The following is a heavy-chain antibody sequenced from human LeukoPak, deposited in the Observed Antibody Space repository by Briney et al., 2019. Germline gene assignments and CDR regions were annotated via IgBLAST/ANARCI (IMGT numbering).Heavy chain of an antibody. J-gene: IGHJ4*02. V-gene: IGHV1-2*02. D-gene: IGHD2-21*02. Sequence: ASVKVSCKASGYTFTGYYMQWVRQAPGQGLEWMGWINPNSGGTNYAQKFQGRVTMTRDTSISKAYMELSRLRSDDTAVYYCARDWNCGGDCYSTWGQGTLVTVSS. CDR3: ARDWNCGGDCYST. CDR1: GYTFTGYY. CDR2: INPNSGGT.